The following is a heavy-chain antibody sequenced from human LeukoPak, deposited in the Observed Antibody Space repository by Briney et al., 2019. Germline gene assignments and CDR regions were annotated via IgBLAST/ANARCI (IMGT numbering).Heavy chain of an antibody. CDR3: ARTLLRRLFDY. D-gene: IGHD2-21*02. CDR1: GGSISSYY. J-gene: IGHJ4*02. V-gene: IGHV4-59*08. Sequence: SETLSLTCTVSGGSISSYYWSWIRQPPGKGLEWIGYIYYSGSTNYNPSLKSRVTISLDTSKNQFSLKLNSVTAADTAVYYCARTLLRRLFDYWGQGTLVTVSS. CDR2: IYYSGST.